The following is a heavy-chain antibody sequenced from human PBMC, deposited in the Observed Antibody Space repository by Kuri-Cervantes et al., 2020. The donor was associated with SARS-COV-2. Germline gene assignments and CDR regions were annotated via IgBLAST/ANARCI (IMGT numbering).Heavy chain of an antibody. Sequence: ASVKVSCKASGYTFTSYYMHWVRQAPGQGLEWMGIINPSGGSTSYAQKFQGRVTMTRDTSTSTVYMELRSLRSDDTAVYYCARGDYDFWSGYYRGFDYWGQGTLVTVSS. CDR2: INPSGGST. CDR3: ARGDYDFWSGYYRGFDY. D-gene: IGHD3-3*01. CDR1: GYTFTSYY. J-gene: IGHJ4*02. V-gene: IGHV1-46*01.